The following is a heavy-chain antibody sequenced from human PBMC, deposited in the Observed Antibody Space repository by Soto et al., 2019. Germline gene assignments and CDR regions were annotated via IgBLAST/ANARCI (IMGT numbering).Heavy chain of an antibody. Sequence: QVQLQESGPGLVKPSETLSLTCTVSGGSISSYYWSWIRQPPGKGLEWIGYIYYSGSTNYTPSLKSRVTISVDTSKNQFSLKLSSVTAADTAVYYCARASTVVTHSGSYNWFDPWGQGTLVTVSS. CDR1: GGSISSYY. CDR2: IYYSGST. D-gene: IGHD2-21*02. CDR3: ARASTVVTHSGSYNWFDP. V-gene: IGHV4-59*01. J-gene: IGHJ5*02.